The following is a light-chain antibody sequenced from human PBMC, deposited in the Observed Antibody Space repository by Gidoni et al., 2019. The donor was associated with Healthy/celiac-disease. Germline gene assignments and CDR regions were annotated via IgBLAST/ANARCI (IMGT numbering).Light chain of an antibody. CDR1: QSVSSY. Sequence: EIVLTQSPATLSLSPGERATLSGRASQSVSSYLACYQQNPGQAPRLLIYDAANRATGIPARFRGSGSGTDFTLTISSLEPEDCAVYYCQQRSNLITFGQGTRLEIK. J-gene: IGKJ5*01. CDR2: DAA. V-gene: IGKV3-11*01. CDR3: QQRSNLIT.